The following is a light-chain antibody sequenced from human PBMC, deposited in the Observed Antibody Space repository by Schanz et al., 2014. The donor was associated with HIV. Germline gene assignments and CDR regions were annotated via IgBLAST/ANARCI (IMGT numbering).Light chain of an antibody. V-gene: IGLV1-47*01. J-gene: IGLJ2*01. CDR3: AAWDDSLSGPRVV. Sequence: QSVLTQPPSVSGAPGQRVTISCAGNNSNIGSNYVYWYQQLPGTAPKILIYRNNQWPSGVPDRFSGSKSGTSASLAISGLRSEDEADYYCAAWDDSLSGPRVVFGGGTKLTVL. CDR2: RNN. CDR1: NSNIGSNY.